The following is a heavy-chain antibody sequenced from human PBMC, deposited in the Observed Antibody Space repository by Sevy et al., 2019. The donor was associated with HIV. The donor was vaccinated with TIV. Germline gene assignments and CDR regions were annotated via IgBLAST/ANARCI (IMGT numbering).Heavy chain of an antibody. Sequence: GGYLRLSCAASGLNFDDYGMSWVRQAPGKGLEWVSAINWNGVGTSYADSVKGRFTISRDNAKNSLYVQMNSLRAEDTALYYCARERVSGGDCYYFDYWGQGTLVTVSS. CDR2: INWNGVGT. J-gene: IGHJ4*02. CDR3: ARERVSGGDCYYFDY. CDR1: GLNFDDYG. V-gene: IGHV3-20*04. D-gene: IGHD2-21*02.